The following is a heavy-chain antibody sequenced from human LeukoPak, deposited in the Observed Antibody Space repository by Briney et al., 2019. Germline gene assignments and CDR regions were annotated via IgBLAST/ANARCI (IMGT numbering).Heavy chain of an antibody. CDR1: GFTFSTYA. Sequence: HSRGSLRLSCAASGFTFSTYAMNWVRQAPGKGLEWVSGISGSGGSTWYAGSVKGRFTISRDNSKNTLYLQMNRLRAEDTATYYCAKYRTGPPYGLDVWGQGTTVTVSS. CDR2: ISGSGGST. J-gene: IGHJ6*02. V-gene: IGHV3-23*01. D-gene: IGHD1-26*01. CDR3: AKYRTGPPYGLDV.